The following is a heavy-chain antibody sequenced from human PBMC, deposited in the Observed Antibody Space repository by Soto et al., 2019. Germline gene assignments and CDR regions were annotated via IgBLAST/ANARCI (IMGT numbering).Heavy chain of an antibody. CDR3: ARVQSGYDFAY. V-gene: IGHV1-18*01. Sequence: QVQLVQSGAEVKKPGASVKVSCKASGYTFTSYGINWVRQAPGQGLEWMGWISANNGNTHYAQKLQGRVTMTTATSTSTAYMELRSMRSDDTAVYYCARVQSGYDFAYWGQGTLVTVSS. CDR2: ISANNGNT. D-gene: IGHD5-12*01. CDR1: GYTFTSYG. J-gene: IGHJ4*02.